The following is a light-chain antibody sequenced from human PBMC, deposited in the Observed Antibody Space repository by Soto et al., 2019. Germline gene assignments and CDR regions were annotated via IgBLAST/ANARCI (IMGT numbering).Light chain of an antibody. Sequence: QSALTQPASVSGSPGQSITISCTGTSSNIGSFNLVSWYQQRPGKAPQILIFEVNKRPSGVSNRFSGSKSGNRASLTISALQAEDEADYFCCSYAGSVIFGGGTKLTVL. V-gene: IGLV2-23*02. CDR2: EVN. CDR3: CSYAGSVI. CDR1: SSNIGSFNL. J-gene: IGLJ2*01.